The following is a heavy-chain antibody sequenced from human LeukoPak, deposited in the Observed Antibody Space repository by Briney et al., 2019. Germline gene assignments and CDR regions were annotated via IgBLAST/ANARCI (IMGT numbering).Heavy chain of an antibody. Sequence: PSETLSLTCTVSGGSISSSSYYWGWIRPPPGKGLEWIGSIYYSGSTYYNPSLKSRVTISVDTSKNQFSLKLSSVTAADTAVYYCASYHRQKAASRGETTVVRSSGFDPWGQGTLVTVSS. CDR3: ASYHRQKAASRGETTVVRSSGFDP. CDR2: IYYSGST. D-gene: IGHD4-23*01. CDR1: GGSISSSSYY. J-gene: IGHJ5*02. V-gene: IGHV4-39*07.